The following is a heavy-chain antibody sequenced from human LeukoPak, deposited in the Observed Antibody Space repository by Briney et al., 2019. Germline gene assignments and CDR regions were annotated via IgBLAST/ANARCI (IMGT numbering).Heavy chain of an antibody. CDR3: AKEAKPPGNYYDSSGYYYDY. CDR1: GFTFSSYA. D-gene: IGHD3-22*01. J-gene: IGHJ4*02. Sequence: PGGSLRLSCAASGFTFSSYAMSWVRQAPGKGLEWVSAISRRGGSTYPADSVKGRFTISRDNSKSTLYLQMNSLRAEDTAVYYCAKEAKPPGNYYDSSGYYYDYWGQGTLVTVSS. CDR2: ISRRGGST. V-gene: IGHV3-23*01.